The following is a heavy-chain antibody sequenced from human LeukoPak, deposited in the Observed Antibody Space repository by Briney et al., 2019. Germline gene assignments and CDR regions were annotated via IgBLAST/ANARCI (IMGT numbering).Heavy chain of an antibody. D-gene: IGHD3-10*01. CDR1: GYTFTGYD. Sequence: GASVKVSCKASGYTFTGYDINWVRQAIGQGLEWMGWKNPNSGNTGYAQKFQGRVTMTRNTSIGTAYMELSSLRSEDTAVYYCARGSASGSHRTSWGQGTLVTVSS. CDR2: KNPNSGNT. CDR3: ARGSASGSHRTS. J-gene: IGHJ5*02. V-gene: IGHV1-8*01.